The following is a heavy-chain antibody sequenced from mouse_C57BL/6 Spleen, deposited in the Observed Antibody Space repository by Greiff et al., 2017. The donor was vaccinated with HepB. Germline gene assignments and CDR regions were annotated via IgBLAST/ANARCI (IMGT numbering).Heavy chain of an antibody. CDR1: GYTFTSYW. Sequence: QVQLQQPGAELVMPGASVKLSCKASGYTFTSYWMHWVKQRPGQGLEWIGEIDPSDSYTNYNQKFKGQSTLTVDKSSSTAYMQLSSLTSEDSAVYYCARSYYYGSSYWYFDVWGTGTTVTVSS. CDR3: ARSYYYGSSYWYFDV. J-gene: IGHJ1*03. CDR2: IDPSDSYT. D-gene: IGHD1-1*01. V-gene: IGHV1-69*01.